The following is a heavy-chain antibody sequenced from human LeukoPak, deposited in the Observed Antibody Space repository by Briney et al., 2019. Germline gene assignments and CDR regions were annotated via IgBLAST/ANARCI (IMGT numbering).Heavy chain of an antibody. CDR1: GFTFSSYG. D-gene: IGHD4/OR15-4a*01. J-gene: IGHJ4*02. CDR2: ISSSGSYI. Sequence: GGSLRLSCAASGFTFSSYGMHWVRQAPGKGLEWVSSISSSGSYIYYADSVKGRFTISRDNAKNSLYLQMNSLRAEDTAVYYCARDDYGGLDYWGQGTLVTVSS. V-gene: IGHV3-21*01. CDR3: ARDDYGGLDY.